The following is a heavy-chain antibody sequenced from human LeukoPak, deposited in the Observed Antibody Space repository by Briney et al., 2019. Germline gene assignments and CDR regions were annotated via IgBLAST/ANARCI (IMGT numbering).Heavy chain of an antibody. CDR2: IKQDGSEK. CDR1: GFTFSSYW. CDR3: ASLYSSGWTRDY. V-gene: IGHV3-7*01. Sequence: GGSLRLSCAASGFTFSSYWMSWVRQAQGKGLEWLANIKQDGSEKYYVDSVKGRFTISRDNAKNSLYLQMNSLRAEDTAVYYCASLYSSGWTRDYWGQGTLVTVSS. J-gene: IGHJ4*02. D-gene: IGHD6-19*01.